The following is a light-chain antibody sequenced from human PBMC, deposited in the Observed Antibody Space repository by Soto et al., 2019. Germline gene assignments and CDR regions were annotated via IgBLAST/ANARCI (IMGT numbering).Light chain of an antibody. CDR3: QSCDSSLSGSGV. Sequence: ALTQPPSVSGAPGQRVTISCTGSSSNIGAGYDVHWYQQLPGTAPKLLIYRNTNRPSGVPDRFSGSKSGTSASLAITGLQAEDEADYYCQSCDSSLSGSGVFGAGTKVTVL. J-gene: IGLJ1*01. V-gene: IGLV1-40*01. CDR2: RNT. CDR1: SSNIGAGYD.